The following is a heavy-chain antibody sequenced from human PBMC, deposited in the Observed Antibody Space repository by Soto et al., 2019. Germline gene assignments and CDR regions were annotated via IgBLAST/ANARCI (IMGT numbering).Heavy chain of an antibody. CDR3: ARHFSPARLYYVILTGYHGDYMDA. J-gene: IGHJ6*03. V-gene: IGHV5-51*01. CDR2: IYPGDSDT. CDR1: GYSFTSYW. Sequence: GESLKISCKGSGYSFTSYWIGWVRQMPGKGLEWMGIIYPGDSDTRYSPSFQGQVTISADKSISTAYLQWSSLKASDTAMYYCARHFSPARLYYVILTGYHGDYMDALGKGTTVTV. D-gene: IGHD3-9*01.